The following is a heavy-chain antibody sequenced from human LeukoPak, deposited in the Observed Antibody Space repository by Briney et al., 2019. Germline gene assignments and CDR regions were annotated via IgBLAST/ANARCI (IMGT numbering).Heavy chain of an antibody. J-gene: IGHJ4*02. CDR1: GGSISNYY. CDR3: ASGSSSWYPFDY. D-gene: IGHD6-13*01. V-gene: IGHV4-4*07. CDR2: IYSRVT. Sequence: SETLSLTCTVSGGSISNYYLSWIRQPAGKGLEWIGRIYSRVTTYNPSLKSRVTMSADTSRNHVSLTLNSVTAADTAVYYCASGSSSWYPFDYWGQGTLVTVSS.